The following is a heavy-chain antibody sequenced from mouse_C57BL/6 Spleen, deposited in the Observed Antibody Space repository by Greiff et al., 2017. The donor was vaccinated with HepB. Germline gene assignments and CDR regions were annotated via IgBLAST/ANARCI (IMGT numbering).Heavy chain of an antibody. V-gene: IGHV1-15*01. CDR2: IDPETGGT. Sequence: QVQLQQSGAELVRPGASVTLSCKASGYTFTDYEMHWVKQTPVHGLEWIGAIDPETGGTAYNQKFKGKAILTADKSSSTAYMELRSLTSEDSAVYYCTRRLPMMVTRDWYFDVWGTGTTVTVSS. D-gene: IGHD2-3*01. CDR1: GYTFTDYE. J-gene: IGHJ1*03. CDR3: TRRLPMMVTRDWYFDV.